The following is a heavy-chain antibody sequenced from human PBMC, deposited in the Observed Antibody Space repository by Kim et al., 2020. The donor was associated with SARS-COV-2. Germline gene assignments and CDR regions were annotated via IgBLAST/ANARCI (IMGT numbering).Heavy chain of an antibody. CDR2: ISSSSSYI. J-gene: IGHJ4*01. D-gene: IGHD3-9*01. CDR1: GFTFSSYS. Sequence: GGSLRLSCAASGFTFSSYSMNWVRQAQGKGLEWVSSISSSSSYIYYADSVKGRFTISRDNAKNSLYLQMNSLRAEDTAVYYCARTTSKILTGYYRSNEYYFDYWGQGTLVTVSS. CDR3: ARTTSKILTGYYRSNEYYFDY. V-gene: IGHV3-21*01.